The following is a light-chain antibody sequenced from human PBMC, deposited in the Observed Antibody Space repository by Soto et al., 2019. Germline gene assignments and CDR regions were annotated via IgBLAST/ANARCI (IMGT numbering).Light chain of an antibody. CDR3: QIWVTGIWV. CDR1: SGHSTYA. Sequence: QSVLTQPPSASASLGASVKLTCTLSSGHSTYAIAWHQQQPEKGPRLLMNLNSDGSHSKGDGIPDRFSGSSSGAERYLTISSLQSDDEADYYCQIWVTGIWVFGGGTKLTVL. V-gene: IGLV4-69*01. CDR2: LNSDGSH. J-gene: IGLJ3*02.